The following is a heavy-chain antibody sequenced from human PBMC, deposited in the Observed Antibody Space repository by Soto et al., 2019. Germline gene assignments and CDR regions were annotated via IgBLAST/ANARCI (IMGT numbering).Heavy chain of an antibody. CDR1: GYSFTSYW. J-gene: IGHJ6*03. V-gene: IGHV5-51*01. D-gene: IGHD4-17*01. CDR3: ASRAVSDDGGNKPYYYYYMDV. CDR2: IYPGDSDT. Sequence: GESLKISCKGSGYSFTSYWIGWVRQMPGKGLEWMGIIYPGDSDTRYSPSFQGQVTISADKSISTAYLQWSSLKASDTAMYYCASRAVSDDGGNKPYYYYYMDVWGKGTKVTVSS.